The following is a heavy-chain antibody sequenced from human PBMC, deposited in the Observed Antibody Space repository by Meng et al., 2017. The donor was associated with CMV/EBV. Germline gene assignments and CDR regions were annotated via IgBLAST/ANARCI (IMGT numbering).Heavy chain of an antibody. CDR2: ISSSSSYI. CDR1: GFTFSSYS. J-gene: IGHJ4*02. CDR3: ARDLPLVAVTTDALDY. D-gene: IGHD4-17*01. Sequence: GGSLRLSCAASGFTFSSYSMSWVRQAPGKGLEWVSSISSSSSYIYYADSVKGRFTISRGNAKNSLYLQMNSLRAEDTAVYYWARDLPLVAVTTDALDYWGQGTLVTVSS. V-gene: IGHV3-21*01.